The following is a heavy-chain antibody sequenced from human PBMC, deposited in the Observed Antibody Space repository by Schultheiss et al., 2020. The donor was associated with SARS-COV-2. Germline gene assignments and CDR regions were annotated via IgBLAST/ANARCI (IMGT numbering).Heavy chain of an antibody. J-gene: IGHJ6*02. Sequence: SETLSLTCAVSGYSISSGYYWGWIRQPPGKGLEWIGSIYHSGSTYYNPSLKSRVTISVDTSKNQFSLKLSSVTAADTAVYYCARCMITSGYYYGMDVWGQGTTVTVSS. CDR3: ARCMITSGYYYGMDV. CDR2: IYHSGST. CDR1: GYSISSGYY. D-gene: IGHD3-16*01. V-gene: IGHV4-38-2*01.